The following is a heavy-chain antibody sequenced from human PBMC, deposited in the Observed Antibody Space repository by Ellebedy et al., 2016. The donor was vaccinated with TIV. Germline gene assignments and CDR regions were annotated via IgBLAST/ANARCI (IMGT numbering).Heavy chain of an antibody. J-gene: IGHJ4*02. CDR1: DFTFSFYW. Sequence: GESLKISCADSDFTFSFYWMSWVRQASGKGLEWVANIDPAGSETNYVDSVKGRFTMSRDNAKSSLFLQMSSLRPDDTAVYYCVRGGGSGNHFEFWGQGTLVAVSS. CDR2: IDPAGSET. CDR3: VRGGGSGNHFEF. D-gene: IGHD6-19*01. V-gene: IGHV3-7*01.